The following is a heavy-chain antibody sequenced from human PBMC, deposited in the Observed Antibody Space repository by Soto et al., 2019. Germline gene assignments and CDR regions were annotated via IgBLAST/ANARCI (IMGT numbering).Heavy chain of an antibody. V-gene: IGHV3-33*01. Sequence: LRLSCVASGFTFSSYGMHWVRQAPGKGLEWVAVIWYDGSNKYYADSVKGRFTISRDNSKNTLYLQINSLRAEDTAVYYCARDFSIEGKFIRYFQHWGQGTLVTVSS. CDR2: IWYDGSNK. D-gene: IGHD3-3*02. CDR3: ARDFSIEGKFIRYFQH. CDR1: GFTFSSYG. J-gene: IGHJ1*01.